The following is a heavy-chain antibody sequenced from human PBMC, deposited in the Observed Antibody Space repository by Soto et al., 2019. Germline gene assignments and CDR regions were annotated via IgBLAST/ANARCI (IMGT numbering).Heavy chain of an antibody. J-gene: IGHJ4*02. D-gene: IGHD5-12*01. Sequence: SETLSLTCTVSGGSINNYYWSWIRQPPGKGLDYIGYIYYTGTTNYNPSLKSRVTISVDTSKNQFSLKLTSVTAEDTAVYYCARLDSGHGKYYFDYWGQGMLVTVSS. CDR3: ARLDSGHGKYYFDY. V-gene: IGHV4-59*08. CDR2: IYYTGTT. CDR1: GGSINNYY.